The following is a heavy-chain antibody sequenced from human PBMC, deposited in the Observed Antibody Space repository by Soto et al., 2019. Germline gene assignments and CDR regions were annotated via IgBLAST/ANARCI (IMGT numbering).Heavy chain of an antibody. V-gene: IGHV3-30-3*01. J-gene: IGHJ6*02. CDR1: GFIFSSYA. CDR3: ARDPSGDYYFYYCMDV. Sequence: GGSLRLSCAASGFIFSSYAIHWVRQAPGKGLEWVALISPDGSNKFYADSVKGRFTISRDISKNTLYLQMNSLRAEDSAVYYCARDPSGDYYFYYCMDVWGQGTTVTVSS. CDR2: ISPDGSNK.